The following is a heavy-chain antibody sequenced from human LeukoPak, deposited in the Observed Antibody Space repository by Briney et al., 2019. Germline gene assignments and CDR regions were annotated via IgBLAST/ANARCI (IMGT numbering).Heavy chain of an antibody. CDR3: ARGRQLWLRGYLDY. V-gene: IGHV4-34*01. CDR2: INHSGST. CDR1: GGSFSGYY. D-gene: IGHD5-18*01. Sequence: PSETLSLTCAVYGGSFSGYYWSWIRQPPGKGLEWIGEINHSGSTNYNPSLKSRVTISVDTSKNQFSLKLSSVTAADTAVYYCARGRQLWLRGYLDYWGQGTLVTVSS. J-gene: IGHJ4*02.